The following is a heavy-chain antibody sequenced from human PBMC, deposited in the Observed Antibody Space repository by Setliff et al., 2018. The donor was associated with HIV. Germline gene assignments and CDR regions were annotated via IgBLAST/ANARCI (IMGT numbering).Heavy chain of an antibody. V-gene: IGHV4-34*01. Sequence: SETLSLTCAVYDGFFSGYYWSWIRQPPGEGLEWIGEVNYSGNTNYNPSLKTRVNISVDTSKNQFSLNLRSVSAADTAVYYCARGPWGYNGSYAGLPFDNWGQGKLVTVSS. CDR1: DGFFSGYY. CDR3: ARGPWGYNGSYAGLPFDN. J-gene: IGHJ4*02. D-gene: IGHD1-26*01. CDR2: VNYSGNT.